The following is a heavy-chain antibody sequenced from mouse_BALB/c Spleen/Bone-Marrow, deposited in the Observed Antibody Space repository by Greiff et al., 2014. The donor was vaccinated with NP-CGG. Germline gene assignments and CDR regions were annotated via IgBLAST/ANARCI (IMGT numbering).Heavy chain of an antibody. V-gene: IGHV1S29*02. D-gene: IGHD1-1*02. J-gene: IGHJ1*01. CDR1: GYTFTDCN. Sequence: VQLKESGPELVKPGASVKISCMASGYTFTDCNMHWVKQSHGKSLEWIGYIYPYNGGTGYNQKFKSKATLTVDNSSSTAYMELRSLTSEDSAVYYCARELSWYFDVWGAGTTVTVSS. CDR3: ARELSWYFDV. CDR2: IYPYNGGT.